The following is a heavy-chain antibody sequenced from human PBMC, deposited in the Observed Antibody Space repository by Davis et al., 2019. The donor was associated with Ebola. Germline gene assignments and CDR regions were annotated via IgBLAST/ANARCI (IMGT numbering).Heavy chain of an antibody. V-gene: IGHV4-39*01. Sequence: SETLSLTCTVSGVSITDGRFHWGWVRQPPGKGLEWIASFRHGGRTYCNSSLESRLTVSADTSSNHVSLKLNSVTAADTALYFCARHAAYCDPATCFSFDDWGQGTLVTVSS. D-gene: IGHD2-21*01. J-gene: IGHJ4*02. CDR2: FRHGGRT. CDR1: GVSITDGRFH. CDR3: ARHAAYCDPATCFSFDD.